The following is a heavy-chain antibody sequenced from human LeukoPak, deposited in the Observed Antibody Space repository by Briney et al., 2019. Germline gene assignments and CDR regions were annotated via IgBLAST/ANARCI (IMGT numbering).Heavy chain of an antibody. CDR3: ARDCLRSSTSCRGSFDY. V-gene: IGHV1-2*02. CDR2: INPNSGGT. D-gene: IGHD2-2*01. CDR1: GYTFTGYY. Sequence: ASVKVSCKASGYTFTGYYMHWVRQAPGQGLEWMGWINPNSGGTNYAQKFQGRVTMTRDTSISTAYMELSRLRSDDTAVYYCARDCLRSSTSCRGSFDYWGQGTLVTVSS. J-gene: IGHJ4*02.